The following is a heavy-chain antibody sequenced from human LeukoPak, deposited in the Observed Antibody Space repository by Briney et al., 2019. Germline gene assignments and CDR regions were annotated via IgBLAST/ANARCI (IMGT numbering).Heavy chain of an antibody. D-gene: IGHD6-19*01. Sequence: GGSLRLSCAASGFTFSTYNMNWVRQAPGKGLEWVSAISGSGGSTYYADSVKGRFTISRDNSKNTLYLQMNSLRAEDTAVYYCAKYSSGWYYFDYWGQGTLVTVSS. CDR1: GFTFSTYN. CDR2: ISGSGGST. V-gene: IGHV3-23*01. CDR3: AKYSSGWYYFDY. J-gene: IGHJ4*02.